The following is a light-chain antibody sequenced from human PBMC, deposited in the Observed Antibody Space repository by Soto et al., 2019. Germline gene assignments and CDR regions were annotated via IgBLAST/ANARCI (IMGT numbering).Light chain of an antibody. CDR3: GSFTTATTWV. V-gene: IGLV2-14*01. Sequence: QSVLTQPASVSGSPGQSITISCTGTSSDVGGYNFVSWYQFHPGKAPKLMLFEVTKRPSGVSNRFSGSKSANTASLTISGLQPEDEGDYYCGSFTTATTWVFGGGTQLTVL. J-gene: IGLJ3*02. CDR2: EVT. CDR1: SSDVGGYNF.